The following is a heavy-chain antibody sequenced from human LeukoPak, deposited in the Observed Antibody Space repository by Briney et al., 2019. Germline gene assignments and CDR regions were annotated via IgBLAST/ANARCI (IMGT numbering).Heavy chain of an antibody. J-gene: IGHJ4*02. CDR1: GFTLSSYA. CDR2: ISGSGGST. Sequence: GGSLRPSCAASGFTLSSYAMSWVRQAPGKGLEWVSAISGSGGSTYYADSVKGRFTISRDNSKNTLYLQMNSLRAEDTAVYYCAKDEGLVGATTFDYWGQGTLVTVSS. D-gene: IGHD1-26*01. CDR3: AKDEGLVGATTFDY. V-gene: IGHV3-23*01.